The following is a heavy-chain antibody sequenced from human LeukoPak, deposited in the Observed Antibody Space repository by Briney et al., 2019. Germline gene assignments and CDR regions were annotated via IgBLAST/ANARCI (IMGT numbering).Heavy chain of an antibody. CDR2: IKQDGREK. D-gene: IGHD3-22*01. Sequence: PGGSLRLSCAASGFTFSTFWMSWVRQAPGKGLEWGANIKQDGREKYYVDSVKGRFTISRDNAKNSLYLQMNSLRAEDTAVYYCARHPGMIDCWGQGTLVTVSS. CDR3: ARHPGMIDC. V-gene: IGHV3-7*01. CDR1: GFTFSTFW. J-gene: IGHJ4*02.